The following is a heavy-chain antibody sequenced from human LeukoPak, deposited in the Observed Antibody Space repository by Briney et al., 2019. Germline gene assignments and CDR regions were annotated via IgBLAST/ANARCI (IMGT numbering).Heavy chain of an antibody. CDR2: INPSGGST. CDR1: GYTFTNYY. CDR3: ARAGGWLQSTNWFDP. D-gene: IGHD5-24*01. Sequence: ASVKVSCKASGYTFTNYYMHWVRQAPGQGLEWMGIINPSGGSTSYTQKFQGRVTMTRDTSTSTVYMELSSLGSEDTAVYYCARAGGWLQSTNWFDPWGQGTLVTVSS. V-gene: IGHV1-46*01. J-gene: IGHJ5*02.